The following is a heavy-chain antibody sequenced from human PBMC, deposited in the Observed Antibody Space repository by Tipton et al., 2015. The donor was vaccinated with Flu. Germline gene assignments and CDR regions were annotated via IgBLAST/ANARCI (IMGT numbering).Heavy chain of an antibody. D-gene: IGHD2-2*01. CDR3: ARQFCSSVTCYGDDVFAV. Sequence: TLSLTCSVSGGSIRSHYWSWSRQPPGKGLEWIGYISHSGTTSYNPFLKSRLTLSLDTPKNEFSLGLSSATAADAALYFCARQFCSSVTCYGDDVFAVWGQDPKVIVSS. CDR2: ISHSGTT. J-gene: IGHJ3*01. V-gene: IGHV4-59*11. CDR1: GGSIRSHY.